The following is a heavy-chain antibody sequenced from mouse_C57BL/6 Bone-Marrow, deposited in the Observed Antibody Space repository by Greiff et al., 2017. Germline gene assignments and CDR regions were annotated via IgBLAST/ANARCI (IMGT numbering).Heavy chain of an antibody. CDR3: ARGLLYLYFDF. CDR2: IYPGSGNT. CDR1: GYTFTSYG. V-gene: IGHV1-81*01. D-gene: IGHD2-3*01. Sequence: VQLQQSGAELARPGASVKLSCKASGYTFTSYGMSWVKQRTGQGLEWIGEIYPGSGNTDYNEKFKGKATLTADKSSSTAYMQLRSLTSEDSAVYYGARGLLYLYFDFWGSGTTVTVSS. J-gene: IGHJ1*01.